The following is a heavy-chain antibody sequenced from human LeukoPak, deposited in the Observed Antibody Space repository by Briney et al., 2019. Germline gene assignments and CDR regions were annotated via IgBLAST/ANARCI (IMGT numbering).Heavy chain of an antibody. D-gene: IGHD6-13*01. V-gene: IGHV1-18*01. CDR2: ISAYNGHT. CDR3: ARAGVAAAGSSPGVL. Sequence: ASVKVSCKTSGYTFTSYGISWVRQAPGQGLEWMGWISAYNGHTKSGQKVQGRVTMTADTYTGTAYMDLTTLRSDDTAVYYCARAGVAAAGSSPGVLWGQGTLVTVSS. CDR1: GYTFTSYG. J-gene: IGHJ4*02.